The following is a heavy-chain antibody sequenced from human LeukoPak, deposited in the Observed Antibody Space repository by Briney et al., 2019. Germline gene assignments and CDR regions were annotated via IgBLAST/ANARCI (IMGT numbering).Heavy chain of an antibody. V-gene: IGHV3-48*01. CDR3: ASRVVVVDATDGFDI. CDR2: ISPSAYTI. J-gene: IGHJ3*02. D-gene: IGHD2-15*01. Sequence: WGSLRLSCAASGFTFSSYGMHWVRQAPGTGLEWVSYISPSAYTIYYADSVKGRFIISRDNAKNSLYLQINSLRAEDTALYYCASRVVVVDATDGFDIWGQGTMVTVSS. CDR1: GFTFSSYG.